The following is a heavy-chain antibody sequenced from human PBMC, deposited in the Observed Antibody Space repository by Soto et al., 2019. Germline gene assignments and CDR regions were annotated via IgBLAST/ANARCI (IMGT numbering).Heavy chain of an antibody. J-gene: IGHJ4*01. D-gene: IGHD6-19*01. V-gene: IGHV4-4*02. CDR3: ARHIAVSGTRGFDF. CDR1: GGSISTNW. CDR2: IYHSGAT. Sequence: QVQLQESGPGLMKPSGTLSLTCAVSGGSISTNWWSWVGPPPGKGLEWIGEIYHSGATNYNPPLKSRVTLSVDKSQNHLSLNLTSVTAADTAVYYCARHIAVSGTRGFDFWGHGTLVTVSS.